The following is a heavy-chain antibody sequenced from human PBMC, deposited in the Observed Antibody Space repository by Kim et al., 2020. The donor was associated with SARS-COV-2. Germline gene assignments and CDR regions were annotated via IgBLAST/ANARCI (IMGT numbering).Heavy chain of an antibody. D-gene: IGHD6-13*01. CDR1: GFTFSSSA. Sequence: GGSLRLSCGASGFTFSSSAMHWVRQAPGKGLEWVAVIAHDASDKQYGDSVKGRFTISRDNSKNTVYLQMDSLRAEDTSVYYCVKDRSRNWSFDYLGQGTLVTVSS. J-gene: IGHJ4*02. V-gene: IGHV3-30*18. CDR3: VKDRSRNWSFDY. CDR2: IAHDASDK.